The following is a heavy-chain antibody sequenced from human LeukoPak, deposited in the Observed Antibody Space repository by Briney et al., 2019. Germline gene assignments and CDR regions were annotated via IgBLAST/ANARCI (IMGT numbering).Heavy chain of an antibody. V-gene: IGHV4-4*07. CDR2: ICTSGST. Sequence: SETLSLTCTVSGGSISSYYWSWIRQPAGKGLEWIGRICTSGSTNYNPSLKSRVTMSVDTSKNQFSLKLSSVTAADTAVYYCARDETPYCSGGSCYYWFDPWGQGTLVTVSS. CDR3: ARDETPYCSGGSCYYWFDP. J-gene: IGHJ5*02. CDR1: GGSISSYY. D-gene: IGHD2-15*01.